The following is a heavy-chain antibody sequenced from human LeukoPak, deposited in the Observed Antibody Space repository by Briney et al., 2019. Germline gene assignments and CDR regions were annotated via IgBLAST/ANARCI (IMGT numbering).Heavy chain of an antibody. CDR2: ISAYNGNT. V-gene: IGHV1-18*01. CDR3: ARTDSSGKSDY. D-gene: IGHD3-22*01. J-gene: IGHJ4*02. CDR1: GCTFTSWG. Sequence: GSSVKVSCKASGCTFTSWGIIWVRQAPVQGLEWMGWISAYNGNTNYAQKLQGRVTMTTDTSTSTAYMELRSLRSDDTAVYYCARTDSSGKSDYWGQGTLVTVSS.